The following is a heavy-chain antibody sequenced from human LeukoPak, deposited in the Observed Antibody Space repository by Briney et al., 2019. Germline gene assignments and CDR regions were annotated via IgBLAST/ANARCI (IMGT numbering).Heavy chain of an antibody. Sequence: ASVKVSCKASGYTFTSYDINWVRQATGQGLEWMGWMNPNSGNTGYAQKFQGRVTMTRDMSTSTVYMELSSLRSEDTAVYYCARANSGSYHFDYWGQGTLVTVSS. CDR1: GYTFTSYD. V-gene: IGHV1-8*02. CDR2: MNPNSGNT. D-gene: IGHD1-26*01. CDR3: ARANSGSYHFDY. J-gene: IGHJ4*02.